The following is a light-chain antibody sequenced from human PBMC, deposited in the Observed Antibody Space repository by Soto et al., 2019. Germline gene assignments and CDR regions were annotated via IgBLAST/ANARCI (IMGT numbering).Light chain of an antibody. CDR3: QQYNNWPLT. V-gene: IGKV3-15*01. J-gene: IGKJ4*01. Sequence: EIVMTQSPGTPSLSPGVRATLSRRARQSGGRIYLAWYQQKPGQAPRLLIYGTSTRATGIPARFSGSGSGTEFTLTISSLQSEDFAVYYCQQYNNWPLTFGGGTKVDIK. CDR2: GTS. CDR1: QSGGRIY.